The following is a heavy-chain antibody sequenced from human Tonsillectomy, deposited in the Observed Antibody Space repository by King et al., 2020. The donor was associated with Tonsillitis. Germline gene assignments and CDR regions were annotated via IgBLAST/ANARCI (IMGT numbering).Heavy chain of an antibody. CDR3: ARHQSQDTLPRDALDM. CDR1: SYTFTSYD. Sequence: QLVQSGGEVKKPGASVKVSCKASSYTFTSYDISWVRQAPGQGLEWMGWISVNNGDTEYAQNLQGRVTMTTDTSRSTGHMELRSLRSDATAVYYCARHQSQDTLPRDALDMGGQGTMVTVSS. CDR2: ISVNNGDT. J-gene: IGHJ3*02. D-gene: IGHD2-15*01. V-gene: IGHV1-18*04.